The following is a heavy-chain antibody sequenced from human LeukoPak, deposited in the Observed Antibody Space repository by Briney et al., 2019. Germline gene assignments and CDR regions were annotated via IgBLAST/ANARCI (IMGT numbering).Heavy chain of an antibody. CDR2: IYYSGST. D-gene: IGHD4-23*01. CDR1: GGSISSGGYY. CDR3: ARATVVSTRHFDY. J-gene: IGHJ4*02. V-gene: IGHV4-31*03. Sequence: EPSQTLSLTCTVSGGSISSGGYYWSWIRQHPGKGLEWIGYIYYSGSTYYNPSLKSRATTSVDTSKNQFSLKLSSVTAADTAVYYCARATVVSTRHFDYWGQGTLVTVSS.